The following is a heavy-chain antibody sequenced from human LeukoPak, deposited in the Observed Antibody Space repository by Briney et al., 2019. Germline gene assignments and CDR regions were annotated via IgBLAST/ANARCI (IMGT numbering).Heavy chain of an antibody. V-gene: IGHV4-39*01. D-gene: IGHD4/OR15-4a*01. CDR2: VYYSGST. CDR1: GGAISSTTSY. CDR3: ARRLDYGASYPFDY. J-gene: IGHJ4*02. Sequence: SETLSLTCTVSGGAISSTTSYWDWIRQPPGKGLEWIGSVYYSGSTYYSPSLKSRVTISVDTSENQFSLKLSSVTATDTAVYYCARRLDYGASYPFDYWGQGTLVTVSS.